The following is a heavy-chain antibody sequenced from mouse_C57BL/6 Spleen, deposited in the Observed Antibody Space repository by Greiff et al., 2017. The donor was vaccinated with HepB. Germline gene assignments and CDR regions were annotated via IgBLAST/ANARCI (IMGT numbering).Heavy chain of an antibody. D-gene: IGHD2-3*01. V-gene: IGHV3-6*01. CDR3: ARGGMAYDGYYWFAY. CDR2: ISYDGSN. CDR1: GYSITSGYY. Sequence: DVKLQESGPGLVKPSQSLSLTCSVTGYSITSGYYWNWIRQFPGNKLEWMGYISYDGSNNYNPSLKNRISITRDTSKNQFFLKLNSVTSEDTATYYCARGGMAYDGYYWFAYWGQGTLVTVSA. J-gene: IGHJ3*01.